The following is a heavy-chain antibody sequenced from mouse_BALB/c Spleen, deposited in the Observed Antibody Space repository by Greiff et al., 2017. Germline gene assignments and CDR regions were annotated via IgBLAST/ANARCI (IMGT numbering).Heavy chain of an antibody. CDR1: GYTFTSYW. J-gene: IGHJ1*01. V-gene: IGHV1-87*01. CDR3: ASTGTRRDWYFDV. D-gene: IGHD4-1*02. Sequence: QVQLKQSGAELARPGASVKLSCKASGYTFTSYWMQLVKQRPGQGLEWIGAIYPGDGDTRYTQKFKGKATLTADKSSSTAYMQLSSLASEDSAVYYCASTGTRRDWYFDVWGAGTTVTVSS. CDR2: IYPGDGDT.